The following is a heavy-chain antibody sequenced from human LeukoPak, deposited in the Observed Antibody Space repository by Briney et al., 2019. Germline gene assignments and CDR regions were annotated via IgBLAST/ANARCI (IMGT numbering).Heavy chain of an antibody. CDR1: GYTFTGYY. CDR3: ARAHGGIGAFDI. D-gene: IGHD3-16*01. Sequence: GASVKVSCKPSGYTFTGYYMQWVRQAPGQGLEWMGWINPNSGGTNYAQKFQGSVTMTRDTSTSTAYMELSRLRSDDTAVYYCARAHGGIGAFDIWGQGTMVTVSS. J-gene: IGHJ3*02. V-gene: IGHV1-2*02. CDR2: INPNSGGT.